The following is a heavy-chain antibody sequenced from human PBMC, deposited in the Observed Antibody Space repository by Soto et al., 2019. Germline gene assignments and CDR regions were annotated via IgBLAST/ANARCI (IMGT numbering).Heavy chain of an antibody. CDR2: ISGSGGST. J-gene: IGHJ1*01. CDR1: GFTFSSYA. D-gene: IGHD1-26*01. V-gene: IGHV3-23*01. CDR3: AKDVGATIFVRVFQH. Sequence: GGSLRLSCAASGFTFSSYAISWVRQAPGKGLEWVSAISGSGGSTYYADSVKGRFTISRDNSKNTLYLQMNSLRAEDTAVYYCAKDVGATIFVRVFQHWGQGTLVTVSS.